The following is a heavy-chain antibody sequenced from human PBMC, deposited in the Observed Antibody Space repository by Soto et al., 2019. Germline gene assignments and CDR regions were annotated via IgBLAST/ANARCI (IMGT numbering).Heavy chain of an antibody. J-gene: IGHJ4*02. Sequence: NPSETLSLTCTVSGGSISSYYWSWIRQPAGKGLEWIGRIYTSGSTNYNPSLKSRVTMSVDTSKNQFSLKLSSVTAADTAVYYCARDSAAAGTHYYFDYWGQGTLVTVST. CDR3: ARDSAAAGTHYYFDY. CDR1: GGSISSYY. V-gene: IGHV4-4*07. D-gene: IGHD6-13*01. CDR2: IYTSGST.